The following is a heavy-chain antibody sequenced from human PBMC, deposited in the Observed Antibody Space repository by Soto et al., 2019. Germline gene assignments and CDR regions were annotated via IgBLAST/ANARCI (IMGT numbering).Heavy chain of an antibody. Sequence: QVQLVVSGGGVVQPGRSLRLSCAASGFTFSRYGMHWVRQAPGKGLECVAIIWYDGSNKYYADSVKGRFTISRDNFKNTLYLQMNSLGVEGTAVYYLARDVSESGGGYWGQGTLVTVSS. CDR3: ARDVSESGGGY. CDR2: IWYDGSNK. V-gene: IGHV3-33*01. J-gene: IGHJ4*02. D-gene: IGHD3-10*01. CDR1: GFTFSRYG.